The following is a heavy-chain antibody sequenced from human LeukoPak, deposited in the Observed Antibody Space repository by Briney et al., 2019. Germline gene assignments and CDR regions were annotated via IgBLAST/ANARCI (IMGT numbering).Heavy chain of an antibody. V-gene: IGHV4-4*02. CDR3: ARGPHSIRTRYFDY. CDR2: IYHSGST. Sequence: SGTLSLTCAVSGGSITSSNWWSWVRQPPGKGLEWIGEIYHSGSTNYNPSLKSRVTISVDKSKNQFSLKLSSVTAADTAVYYCARGPHSIRTRYFDYWGQGILVTVSS. CDR1: GGSITSSNW. J-gene: IGHJ4*02. D-gene: IGHD3/OR15-3a*01.